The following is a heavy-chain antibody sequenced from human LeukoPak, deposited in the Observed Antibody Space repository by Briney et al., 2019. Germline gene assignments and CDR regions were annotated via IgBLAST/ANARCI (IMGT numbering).Heavy chain of an antibody. Sequence: ASVKVSCKASGYTFTGYYVHWVRQAPGQGLEWMGWINPKSGGTNYAQKFQGRVTMTRDTSITTAYMELSGLRSDDTAVYYCARGPYYSSGWSYWGQGTLVTVSS. CDR1: GYTFTGYY. J-gene: IGHJ4*02. CDR3: ARGPYYSSGWSY. CDR2: INPKSGGT. D-gene: IGHD6-13*01. V-gene: IGHV1-2*02.